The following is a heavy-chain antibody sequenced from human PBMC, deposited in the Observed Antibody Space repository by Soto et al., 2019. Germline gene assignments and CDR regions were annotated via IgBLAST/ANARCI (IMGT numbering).Heavy chain of an antibody. CDR2: IYFRGTT. CDR3: ARMNYYDTSGYPFDY. J-gene: IGHJ4*02. CDR1: GGSISSYY. V-gene: IGHV4-59*01. Sequence: SETLSLTCTVSGGSISSYYWSWIRQPPGKGLDWIGYIYFRGTTNYNPSLKSRVTMSADTSKNQFSLKLNSVTAADTAVYYCARMNYYDTSGYPFDYWGQGMMVTVS. D-gene: IGHD3-22*01.